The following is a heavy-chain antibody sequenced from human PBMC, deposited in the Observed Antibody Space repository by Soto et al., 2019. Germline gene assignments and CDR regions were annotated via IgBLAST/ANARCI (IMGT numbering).Heavy chain of an antibody. CDR3: APRSPAFDY. J-gene: IGHJ4*02. CDR2: ISTDKGNT. Sequence: QVQLVQSGPEVKKPGASVKVSCKTSGYTFTSFGIRWVRQAPGQGLEWMGWISTDKGNTNYAQKFQGRVTMTTDTSPSTGYMELRSLRSDDTAVYYCAPRSPAFDYWGQGTLVTVSS. V-gene: IGHV1-18*01. CDR1: GYTFTSFG.